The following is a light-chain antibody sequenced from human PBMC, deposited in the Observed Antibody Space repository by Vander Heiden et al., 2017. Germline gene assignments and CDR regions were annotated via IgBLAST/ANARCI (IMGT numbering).Light chain of an antibody. Sequence: SHDLTQPPSVSVSPGQTARITCAGDALPKQYAYWYQQKPGQAPGLVIYKDRGRPSGIPERFSGSSSETTVTLTISGVQAEDEADYYCQTADSSGTYGVFGGGTKLTGL. CDR3: QTADSSGTYGV. CDR2: KDR. V-gene: IGLV3-25*03. J-gene: IGLJ2*01. CDR1: ALPKQY.